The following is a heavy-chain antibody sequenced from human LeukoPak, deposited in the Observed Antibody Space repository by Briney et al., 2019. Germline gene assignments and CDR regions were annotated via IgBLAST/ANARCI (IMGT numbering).Heavy chain of an antibody. CDR1: GGSISSSSYY. CDR3: ASLGGYCGGDCYSRPFDY. Sequence: PSETLSLTCTVSGGSISSSSYYWGWIRQPPGKGLEWIGSIYYSGTTHYNPSLKRRVTISVDTSKNQFSLKLSPVPAADTAVYYCASLGGYCGGDCYSRPFDYWGQGTLVTASS. J-gene: IGHJ4*02. V-gene: IGHV4-39*01. D-gene: IGHD2-21*01. CDR2: IYYSGTT.